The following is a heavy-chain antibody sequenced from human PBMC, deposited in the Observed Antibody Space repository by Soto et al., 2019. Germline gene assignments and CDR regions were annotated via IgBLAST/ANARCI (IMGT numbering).Heavy chain of an antibody. CDR3: ANTWDYVSGSYSKPAFDS. CDR2: ISASSGST. Sequence: EVQLLESGGGLVQPGGSLRLSCAASGFTFSDYAMTWVRQVPGKGLEWVSGISASSGSTYYTDSVRGRFTISRDNSKNTLFLQMNSLRAEDTAVYFCANTWDYVSGSYSKPAFDSWGQGTLVTGSS. J-gene: IGHJ4*02. CDR1: GFTFSDYA. D-gene: IGHD3-10*01. V-gene: IGHV3-23*01.